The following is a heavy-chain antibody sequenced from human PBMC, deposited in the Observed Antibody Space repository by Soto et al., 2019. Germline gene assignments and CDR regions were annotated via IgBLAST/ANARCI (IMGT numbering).Heavy chain of an antibody. D-gene: IGHD6-19*01. CDR2: MGGSVDSK. J-gene: IGHJ5*02. V-gene: IGHV3-23*01. Sequence: EVQLLESGGGLVKPGGSLRLSCAASGFAFGRYALSWVRQAPGKGLEWVSAMGGSVDSKSYADSVKGRFTISRDDPKNTLFLEMNSLRPEDKAIYFCARDQISGWYDNWGQGTLVTVSS. CDR1: GFAFGRYA. CDR3: ARDQISGWYDN.